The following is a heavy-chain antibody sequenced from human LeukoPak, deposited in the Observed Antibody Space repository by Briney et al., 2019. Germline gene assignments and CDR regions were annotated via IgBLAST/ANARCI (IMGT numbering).Heavy chain of an antibody. D-gene: IGHD3-22*01. V-gene: IGHV5-51*01. CDR1: GYNFINYW. CDR2: IYPGDSDT. J-gene: IGHJ4*02. Sequence: GESLEISCKGSGYNFINYWIGWVRQMPGKGLEWMGIIYPGDSDTRYSPSFQGQVTISADKSISTAYLQWSSLKASDTAIYYCATGDFDIYYFDYWGQGTLVTVSS. CDR3: ATGDFDIYYFDY.